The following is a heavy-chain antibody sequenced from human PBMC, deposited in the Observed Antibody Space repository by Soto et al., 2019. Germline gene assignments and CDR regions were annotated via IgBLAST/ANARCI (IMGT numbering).Heavy chain of an antibody. D-gene: IGHD3-10*01. J-gene: IGHJ6*03. CDR2: MNPNSGDT. CDR3: ARGLKFTTPLVRGVNPYYYYYMDV. V-gene: IGHV1-8*01. Sequence: QVPLVQSGAEVKKPGASVKVSCKASGYTFSSYDINWVRQATGQGLEWMGWMNPNSGDTNYPQKFQGRVTMTRNTSIATAYMELSSVRSEDTSVYYCARGLKFTTPLVRGVNPYYYYYMDVWGEGTTVTVSS. CDR1: GYTFSSYD.